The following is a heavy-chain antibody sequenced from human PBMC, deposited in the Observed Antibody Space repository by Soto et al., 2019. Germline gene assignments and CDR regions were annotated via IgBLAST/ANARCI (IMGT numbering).Heavy chain of an antibody. D-gene: IGHD2-8*01. CDR3: ARYNSYAIDY. Sequence: SETLSLTCTVSCTSISSYYWSWIRQPPGKGLEWIANIHYSGTTNYNPSLASRVTLSVDTSKNQFSLKMTSVTAADRAMYFCARYNSYAIDYWGRGTLVTAPQ. V-gene: IGHV4-59*01. CDR1: CTSISSYY. CDR2: IHYSGTT. J-gene: IGHJ4*02.